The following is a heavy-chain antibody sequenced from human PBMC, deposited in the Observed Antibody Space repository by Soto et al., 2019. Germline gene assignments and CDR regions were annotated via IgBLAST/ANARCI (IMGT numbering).Heavy chain of an antibody. D-gene: IGHD3-10*01. V-gene: IGHV3-33*01. CDR3: ARDITMVRGVIIWKEQYYYYGMDV. J-gene: IGHJ6*02. CDR1: GFTFSSYG. CDR2: IWYDGSNK. Sequence: GGSLRLSCAASGFTFSSYGMHWVRQAPGKGLEWVAVIWYDGSNKYYADSVKGRFTISRDNSKNTLYLQMNSLRAEDTAVYYCARDITMVRGVIIWKEQYYYYGMDVWGQGTTVTVSS.